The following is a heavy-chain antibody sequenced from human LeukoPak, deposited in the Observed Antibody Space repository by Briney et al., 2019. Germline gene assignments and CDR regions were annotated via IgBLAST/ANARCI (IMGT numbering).Heavy chain of an antibody. CDR1: GGSISSSNYY. D-gene: IGHD4-17*01. CDR3: AKDLKSKSSYSYGDYSPDAFDI. V-gene: IGHV4-39*07. J-gene: IGHJ3*02. CDR2: IFYNGGT. Sequence: SETLSLTCTVSGGSISSSNYYWGWVRQPPGKGLGWIGTIFYNGGTQYSPSLKSRVTISVDTSKNQFSLKLASVTAADTAVYYCAKDLKSKSSYSYGDYSPDAFDIWGQGTMVTVSS.